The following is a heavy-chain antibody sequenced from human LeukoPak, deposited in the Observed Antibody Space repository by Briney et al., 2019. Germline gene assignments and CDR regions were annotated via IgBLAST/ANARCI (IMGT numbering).Heavy chain of an antibody. CDR1: GGSISSGGYY. CDR3: ARGQVLLLFGELSPNWFDP. J-gene: IGHJ5*02. D-gene: IGHD3-10*01. V-gene: IGHV4-31*03. Sequence: PWETLSLTCTVSGGSISSGGYYWSWIRQHPGKGLGWLGYIYYSGSTYTNPSLKSRVTISVDTSKKQFSLKLSSVTAADTAVYYCARGQVLLLFGELSPNWFDPWGQGTLVTVSS. CDR2: IYYSGST.